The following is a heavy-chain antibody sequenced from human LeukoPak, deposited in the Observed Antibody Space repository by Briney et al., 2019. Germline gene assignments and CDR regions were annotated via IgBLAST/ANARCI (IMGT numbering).Heavy chain of an antibody. CDR3: ARRVYCSGGSCYLDY. CDR2: IYYSGST. Sequence: SETLSLTCTVSGGSISSYYWSWIRQPPGKGLEWIGYIYYSGSTNYNPSLKSRVTISVDTSKNQFSLKLSSVTAADTAVYYCARRVYCSGGSCYLDYWGQGTLVTVSS. CDR1: GGSISSYY. V-gene: IGHV4-59*01. D-gene: IGHD2-15*01. J-gene: IGHJ4*02.